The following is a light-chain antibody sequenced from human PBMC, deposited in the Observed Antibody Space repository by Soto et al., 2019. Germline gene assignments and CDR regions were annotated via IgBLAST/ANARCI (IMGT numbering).Light chain of an antibody. J-gene: IGKJ1*01. CDR2: GAS. CDR1: QSVTSN. CDR3: QQYKNGPPWT. Sequence: EIVMTQSPATLSVSPGERATLSCRASQSVTSNLAWYQQKPGQPPRLLIHGASTMATGIPATFSGSGSGTEITLTVTSLQSGDFAVYYCQQYKNGPPWTFGQGNTGALK. V-gene: IGKV3-15*01.